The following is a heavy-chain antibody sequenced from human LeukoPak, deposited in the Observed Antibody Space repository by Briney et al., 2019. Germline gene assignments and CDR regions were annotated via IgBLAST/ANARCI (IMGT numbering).Heavy chain of an antibody. Sequence: PSETLSLTCNVSGASISGHYWSWIRQFPGKGLECIGYIYSGSVDYNPSLKSRATISGDASKNQVSLILKSVTTADTAMYYCVKVGYGSGTWGWFDPWGQGILVTVST. CDR2: IYSGSV. V-gene: IGHV4-59*11. D-gene: IGHD3-10*01. CDR3: VKVGYGSGTWGWFDP. J-gene: IGHJ5*02. CDR1: GASISGHY.